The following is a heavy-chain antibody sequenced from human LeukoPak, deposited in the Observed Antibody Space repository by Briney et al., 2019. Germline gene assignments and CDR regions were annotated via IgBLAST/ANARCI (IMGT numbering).Heavy chain of an antibody. CDR1: GFTFSSYG. D-gene: IGHD2-15*01. CDR3: ARDGSGGSFDY. Sequence: GRSLRLSCAASGFTFSSYGMHWVRQAPGKGLEWVAVIWYDGSNKYYADSVKGRLTISRDNSKNTLYLQMNSLRAEDTAVYYCARDGSGGSFDYWGQGTLVTVSS. CDR2: IWYDGSNK. J-gene: IGHJ4*02. V-gene: IGHV3-33*01.